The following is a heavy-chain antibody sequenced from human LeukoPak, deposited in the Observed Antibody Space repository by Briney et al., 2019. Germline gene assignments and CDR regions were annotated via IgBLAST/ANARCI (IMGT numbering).Heavy chain of an antibody. CDR2: ISSSATDI. D-gene: IGHD2/OR15-2a*01. CDR1: GFTLSSYE. J-gene: IGHJ4*02. V-gene: IGHV3-48*03. Sequence: PGGSLRLSCAASGFTLSSYEMNWVRQAPGKGLEWVSYISSSATDIQYADSVKGRFTISRDNAKNSLYLQMNSLRSEDAAVYYCARATKPTHCNNLRSYLCDNWARGTLVPVSS. CDR3: ARATKPTHCNNLRSYLCDN.